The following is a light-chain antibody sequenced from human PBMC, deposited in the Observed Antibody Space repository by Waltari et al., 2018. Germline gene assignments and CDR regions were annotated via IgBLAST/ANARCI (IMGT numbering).Light chain of an antibody. V-gene: IGKV4-1*01. CDR1: QSVLYSSNNKNY. CDR2: WAS. CDR3: QQHYTAPWT. Sequence: DIVMTQSPDSLAVSVGERATINCKSSQSVLYSSNNKNYLAWYQQKPGQPPKLLICWASTRESGVPDRFSGSGSGTDFTLSISSLQAEDVAVYYCQQHYTAPWTFGQGTKVEIK. J-gene: IGKJ1*01.